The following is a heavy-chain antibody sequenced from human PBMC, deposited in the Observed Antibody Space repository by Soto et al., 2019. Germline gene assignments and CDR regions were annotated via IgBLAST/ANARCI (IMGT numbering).Heavy chain of an antibody. D-gene: IGHD6-19*01. Sequence: QAHLVQSGTEVKMPGDSVQVSCKASGFVSTNHNFHWVRQVPGQSLEWMGRINAGNGNTQYSQNFQGRVTFTSDPSASTAFMELTNLRFEDRAMYYCASDYGSNWRLWGQGTLVSVSS. J-gene: IGHJ4*02. V-gene: IGHV1-3*01. CDR3: ASDYGSNWRL. CDR2: INAGNGNT. CDR1: GFVSTNHN.